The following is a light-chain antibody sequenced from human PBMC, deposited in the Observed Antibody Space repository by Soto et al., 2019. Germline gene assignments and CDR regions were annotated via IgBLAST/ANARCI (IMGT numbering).Light chain of an antibody. CDR3: QYYDSFRT. V-gene: IGKV3-20*01. CDR2: GAS. Sequence: PGARATLSCRASQSVDSTYLTWYQQKPGQAPRLLIYGASGRATGIPDRFSGSGSGTDFTLTISRLEPEDFAVYFCQYYDSFRTFGQGTKVEIK. J-gene: IGKJ1*01. CDR1: QSVDSTY.